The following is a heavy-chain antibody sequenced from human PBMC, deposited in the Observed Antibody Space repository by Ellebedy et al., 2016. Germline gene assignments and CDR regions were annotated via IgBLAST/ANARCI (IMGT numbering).Heavy chain of an antibody. CDR1: GGSISSGGYY. CDR2: IYYSGST. D-gene: IGHD3-10*01. J-gene: IGHJ4*02. CDR3: ARAIYGSGSSFDY. V-gene: IGHV4-31*03. Sequence: SETLSLTXTVSGGSISSGGYYWSWIRQHPGKGLEWIGYIYYSGSTYYNPSLKSRVTISVDTSKNQFSLKLSSVTAADTAVYYCARAIYGSGSSFDYWGQGTLVTVSS.